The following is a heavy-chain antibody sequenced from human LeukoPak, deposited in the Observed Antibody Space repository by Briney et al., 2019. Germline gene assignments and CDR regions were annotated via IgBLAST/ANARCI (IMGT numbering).Heavy chain of an antibody. D-gene: IGHD3-10*01. CDR2: IKQDGSEK. CDR1: GFTFSSYW. Sequence: GGSLRFSCAASGFTFSSYWMSWVRQAPGKGLEWVANIKQDGSEKYYVDSVKDRFTISRDNAKNSLYLQMNSLRAEDTAVYYCTRDRGSTTMVRGVQNHWGQGTLVTVSS. CDR3: TRDRGSTTMVRGVQNH. V-gene: IGHV3-7*01. J-gene: IGHJ4*02.